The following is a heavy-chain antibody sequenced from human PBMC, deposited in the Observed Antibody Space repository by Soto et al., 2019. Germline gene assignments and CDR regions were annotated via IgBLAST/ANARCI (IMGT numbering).Heavy chain of an antibody. J-gene: IGHJ4*02. CDR1: GSSISSYY. CDR2: IYYSGST. V-gene: IGHV4-59*01. CDR3: ARGGDCGGDCFYFDY. D-gene: IGHD2-21*02. Sequence: SETLSLTCTVSGSSISSYYWSWIRQPPGKGLEWIGYIYYSGSTNYNPSLKSRVTISVDTSKNQFSLKLSSVTAADTAVYYCARGGDCGGDCFYFDYWGQGTLVTVSS.